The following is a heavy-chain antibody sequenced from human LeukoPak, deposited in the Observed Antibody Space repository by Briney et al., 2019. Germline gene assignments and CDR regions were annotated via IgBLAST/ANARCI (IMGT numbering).Heavy chain of an antibody. CDR3: ARAALRGALDFVY. D-gene: IGHD4-17*01. CDR2: INPSGGST. CDR1: GYTFTSYY. Sequence: GASAKVSCKASGYTFTSYYMHWMRQAPGQGLEWMGIINPSGGSTSYAQKFQGRVTMTRDTSTSTVYMELSSLRSEDTAVYYCARAALRGALDFVYWGQGTLVTVSS. V-gene: IGHV1-46*01. J-gene: IGHJ4*02.